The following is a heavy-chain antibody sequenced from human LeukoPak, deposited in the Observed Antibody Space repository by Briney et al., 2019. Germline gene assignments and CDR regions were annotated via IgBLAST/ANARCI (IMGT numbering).Heavy chain of an antibody. CDR1: GYTFTHYY. CDR2: INPSSGST. Sequence: ASVKVSCKASGYTFTHYYMHWVRQAPGQGLEWMGIINPSSGSTSNAQKFQGRVSMTGDKSTSTVYMYLNSLRSEDTAVYYCARIRDFSSNWYAFDIWGQGTMVTVSS. D-gene: IGHD4-23*01. V-gene: IGHV1-46*01. J-gene: IGHJ3*02. CDR3: ARIRDFSSNWYAFDI.